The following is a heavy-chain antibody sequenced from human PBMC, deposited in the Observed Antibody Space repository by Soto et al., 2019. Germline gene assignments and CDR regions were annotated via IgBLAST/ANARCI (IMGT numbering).Heavy chain of an antibody. CDR2: IGTAGDT. CDR1: GFTFSSYD. V-gene: IGHV3-13*01. D-gene: IGHD3-3*01. Sequence: PGGSLRLSCAASGFTFSSYDMHWVRQATGKGLEWVSAIGTAGDTYYPGSVKGRFTISRENAKNSLYLQMNSLRAEDTAVYYCARVLRFLEWFNTWSYYYGMDVWGQGTTVTVSS. CDR3: ARVLRFLEWFNTWSYYYGMDV. J-gene: IGHJ6*02.